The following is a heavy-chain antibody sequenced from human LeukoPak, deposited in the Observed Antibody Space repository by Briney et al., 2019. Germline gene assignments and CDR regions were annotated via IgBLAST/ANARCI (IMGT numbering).Heavy chain of an antibody. Sequence: GGSLRLSCAASGFTFSSYAMSWVRQAPGKGLEWVSAISGSGGSTYYADSVKGRFTISRDNSKNTLYLQMNSLRAEDTAVYYCAKDHLYSYGPYSPFDYWGQGTLVTVSS. CDR2: ISGSGGST. CDR3: AKDHLYSYGPYSPFDY. J-gene: IGHJ4*02. V-gene: IGHV3-23*01. D-gene: IGHD5-18*01. CDR1: GFTFSSYA.